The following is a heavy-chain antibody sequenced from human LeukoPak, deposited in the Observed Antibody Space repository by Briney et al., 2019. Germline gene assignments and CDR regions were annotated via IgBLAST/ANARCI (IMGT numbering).Heavy chain of an antibody. D-gene: IGHD3-16*02. J-gene: IGHJ4*02. CDR3: ATLARYDYVWGSYHNYYFDY. V-gene: IGHV4-39*01. CDR2: IYYSGST. Sequence: SETLSLTCTVSGGSISSSSYYWGWIRQPPGKGLKWIGSIYYSGSTYYNPSLKSRVTISVDTSKNQFSLKLSSVTAADTAVYYCATLARYDYVWGSYHNYYFDYWGQGTLVTVSS. CDR1: GGSISSSSYY.